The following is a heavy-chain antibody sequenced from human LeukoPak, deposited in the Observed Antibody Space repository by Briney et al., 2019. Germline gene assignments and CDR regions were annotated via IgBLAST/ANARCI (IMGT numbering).Heavy chain of an antibody. V-gene: IGHV4-30-4*01. D-gene: IGHD3-22*01. CDR3: ARAIMHYYDSSGYYYFDY. Sequence: SETLSLTCSVSGASTSTNSYFWSWIRQPPGKGLEWIGYIYYSGSTYYNPSLKSRVTISVDTSKNQFSLKLSSVTAADTAVYYCARAIMHYYDSSGYYYFDYWGQGTLVTVSS. J-gene: IGHJ4*02. CDR2: IYYSGST. CDR1: GASTSTNSYF.